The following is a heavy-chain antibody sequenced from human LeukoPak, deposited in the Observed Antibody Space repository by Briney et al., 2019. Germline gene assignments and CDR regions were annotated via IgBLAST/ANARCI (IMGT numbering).Heavy chain of an antibody. D-gene: IGHD1-26*01. CDR2: IIPIRGIA. CDR3: ARVKDSGSYLDAFDI. Sequence: WASVRVSCKASGGTFSSYAISWVRQAPGQGLEWMGRIIPIRGIANYAQKFQGRVTITADKSTSTAYMELSSLRSEDTAVYYCARVKDSGSYLDAFDIWGQGTMVTVSS. V-gene: IGHV1-69*10. CDR1: GGTFSSYA. J-gene: IGHJ3*02.